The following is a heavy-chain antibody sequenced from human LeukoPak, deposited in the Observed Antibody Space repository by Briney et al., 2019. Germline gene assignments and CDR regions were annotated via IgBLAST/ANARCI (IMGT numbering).Heavy chain of an antibody. CDR3: ARVGLGDYFDF. CDR2: MYSGGTT. V-gene: IGHV3-53*01. Sequence: GGSLRLSCAASGFSVSNNYMSWGRQAPGKGVEWVSVMYSGGTTHYADSVKGRFTISRDNSKNTLYLQMNSLRAEDTAVYYCARVGLGDYFDFWGQGTLVTVSS. CDR1: GFSVSNNY. D-gene: IGHD7-27*01. J-gene: IGHJ4*02.